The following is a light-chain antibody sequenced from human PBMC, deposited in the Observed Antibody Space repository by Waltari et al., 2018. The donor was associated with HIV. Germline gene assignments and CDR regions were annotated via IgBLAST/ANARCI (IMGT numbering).Light chain of an antibody. CDR2: SVS. V-gene: IGKV1-9*01. J-gene: IGKJ4*01. CDR1: QAVGSY. Sequence: IQLTQSPSFLSASVGARLTITCRATQAVGSYLAWYQQKPGKAPNLLIYSVSILQTGVPSRFSGSGSGTEFTLTITGLQPEDFATYYCQQLKTYPLSFGGGTKVEIK. CDR3: QQLKTYPLS.